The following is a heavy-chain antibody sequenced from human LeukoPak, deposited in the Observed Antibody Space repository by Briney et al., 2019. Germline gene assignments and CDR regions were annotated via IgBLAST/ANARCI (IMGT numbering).Heavy chain of an antibody. D-gene: IGHD6-19*01. CDR2: IPYDGSNK. CDR3: AKDQSRGSGWFRY. V-gene: IGHV3-30*18. Sequence: GRSLRLSCAASGFTFSSYGMHWVRQAPGKGLEWVAVIPYDGSNKYYADSVKGRFTISRDNSKNTLYLQMNSLRAEDTAVYYCAKDQSRGSGWFRYWGQGTLVTVSS. J-gene: IGHJ4*02. CDR1: GFTFSSYG.